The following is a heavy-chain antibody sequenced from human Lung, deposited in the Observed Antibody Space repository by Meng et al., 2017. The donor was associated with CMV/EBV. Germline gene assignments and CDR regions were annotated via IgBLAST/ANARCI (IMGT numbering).Heavy chain of an antibody. D-gene: IGHD6-6*01. V-gene: IGHV3-23*01. CDR2: ISGSGGST. J-gene: IGHJ4*02. Sequence: GESLKISCAASGFTFSSYAMSWVRQAPGKGPEWVSAISGSGGSTYYADSVKGRFTISRDNSKNTQYMQMNSLRAEDTAVYYCARQLGLFDYWGQGTLVTVSS. CDR1: GFTFSSYA. CDR3: ARQLGLFDY.